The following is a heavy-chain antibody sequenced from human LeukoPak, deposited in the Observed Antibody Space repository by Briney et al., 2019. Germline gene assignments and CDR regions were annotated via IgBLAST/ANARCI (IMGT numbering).Heavy chain of an antibody. CDR1: GFTFSSYS. CDR2: ISSSSSYI. Sequence: GGSLRLSCAASGFTFSSYSMNWVRQAPGKGLEWVSSISSSSSYIYYADSAKGRFTISRDNAKNSLYLQMNSLRAEDTALYYCAREARGEDAFDIWGQGTMVTVSS. J-gene: IGHJ3*02. D-gene: IGHD4-17*01. V-gene: IGHV3-21*01. CDR3: AREARGEDAFDI.